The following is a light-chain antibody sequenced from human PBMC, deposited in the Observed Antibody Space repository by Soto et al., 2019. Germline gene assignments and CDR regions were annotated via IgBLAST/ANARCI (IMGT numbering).Light chain of an antibody. CDR1: QGISSY. Sequence: AIRMTQSPSSLSASTGDRVTITCRASQGISSYLAWYQQKPGKAPKLLIYAASTLQSGVPSRFSGSGSGTDFTLTISCLQSEDCATYYCQQYYSYPLTFGPGTKVEI. CDR3: QQYYSYPLT. CDR2: AAS. V-gene: IGKV1-8*01. J-gene: IGKJ1*01.